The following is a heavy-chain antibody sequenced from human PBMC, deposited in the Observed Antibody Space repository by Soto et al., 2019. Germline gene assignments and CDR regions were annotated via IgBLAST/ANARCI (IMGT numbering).Heavy chain of an antibody. CDR1: GFTFSGSA. D-gene: IGHD2-15*01. J-gene: IGHJ6*04. CDR3: TRRSYYYCSGGLYYGMDV. CDR2: IRSKANSYAT. V-gene: IGHV3-73*01. Sequence: EVQLVESGGGLVQPGGSLKLSCAASGFTFSGSAMHWVRQASGKGLEWVGRIRSKANSYATAYAASVKGMFTIYRDDLAKTAYMQMNGLKTEDTARYYCTRRSYYYCSGGLYYGMDVWGKGTTVAVSS.